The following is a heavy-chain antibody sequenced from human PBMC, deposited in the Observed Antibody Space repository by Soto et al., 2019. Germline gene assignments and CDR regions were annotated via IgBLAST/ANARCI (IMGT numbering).Heavy chain of an antibody. V-gene: IGHV3-48*03. CDR3: ARGVVAATLFQH. CDR1: GFPFSNFE. Sequence: EVQLVESGGGLTQPGGSLRLSCAASGFPFSNFEMNWVRQTPGKGLEWVSYISSRGSTIHYADSVKGRFTISRDNAKNSLYLQMNSLRAEDTAVYFCARGVVAATLFQHWGQGTLVTVSS. J-gene: IGHJ1*01. D-gene: IGHD2-15*01. CDR2: ISSRGSTI.